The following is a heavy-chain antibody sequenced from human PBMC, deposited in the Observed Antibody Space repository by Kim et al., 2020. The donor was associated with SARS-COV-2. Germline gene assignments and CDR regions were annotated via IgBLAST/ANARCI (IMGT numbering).Heavy chain of an antibody. D-gene: IGHD6-19*01. CDR3: AKELDSSGWYEENYFDY. J-gene: IGHJ4*02. Sequence: VKSRFTISSDNSKTTLYLQMNSRRAEDTAVYYCAKELDSSGWYEENYFDYWGQGTLVTVSS. V-gene: IGHV3-23*01.